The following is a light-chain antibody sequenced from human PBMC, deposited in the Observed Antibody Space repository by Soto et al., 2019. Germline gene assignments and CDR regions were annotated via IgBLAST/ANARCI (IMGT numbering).Light chain of an antibody. CDR2: GAS. Sequence: EIVLTQSPGTLSLSPGERATLSCRASQSVSSSYLAWYQQKPGQAPRLLIYGASSRATGIPDRFSGSGSGTDFALTISRLEPEDFAVYYCQYYGSSPPSITFGPGTKVDIK. CDR3: QYYGSSPPSIT. V-gene: IGKV3-20*01. CDR1: QSVSSSY. J-gene: IGKJ3*01.